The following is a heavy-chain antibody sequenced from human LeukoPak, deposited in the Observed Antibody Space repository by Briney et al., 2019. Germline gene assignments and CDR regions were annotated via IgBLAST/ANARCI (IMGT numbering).Heavy chain of an antibody. D-gene: IGHD4-17*01. J-gene: IGHJ4*02. CDR3: ARRRDDYGAYFDY. CDR2: IYYSGST. CDR1: GGSISSSSYY. Sequence: SETLSLTCTVSGGSISSSSYYWGWIRQPPGKGLEWIGSIYYSGSTYYNPSLKSRVTISGDTSKNQFSLKLSSVTAADTAVYYCARRRDDYGAYFDYWGQGTLVTVSS. V-gene: IGHV4-39*01.